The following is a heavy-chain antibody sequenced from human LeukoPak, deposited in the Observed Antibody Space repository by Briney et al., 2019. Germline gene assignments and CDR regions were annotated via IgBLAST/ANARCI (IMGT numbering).Heavy chain of an antibody. CDR1: GFTFSDYN. CDR3: ARVLRYCSGGNCYSGGLGCMDV. CDR2: ISRSGSTK. D-gene: IGHD2-15*01. J-gene: IGHJ6*03. V-gene: IGHV3-11*01. Sequence: GGSLRLSCAASGFTFSDYNMRWIRQAPGKGLEWVSSISRSGSTKYYADSVKGRFTISRDNAKNSLFLQMNSLRAEDTAVYYCARVLRYCSGGNCYSGGLGCMDVWGKGTTVTISS.